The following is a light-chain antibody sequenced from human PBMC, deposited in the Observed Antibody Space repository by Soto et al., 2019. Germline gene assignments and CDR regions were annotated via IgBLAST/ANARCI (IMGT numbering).Light chain of an antibody. CDR3: QQRSNWPPWT. Sequence: EIVLTQSPATLSLSPGERATLSCRASQSVCSDLAWYQQKPGQAPRLLIYDASNRATGIPARFSGSGSGTGFTLTVSSLEPEDFAVYYCQQRSNWPPWTFCPGMKVEIK. CDR2: DAS. CDR1: QSVCSD. J-gene: IGKJ1*01. V-gene: IGKV3-11*01.